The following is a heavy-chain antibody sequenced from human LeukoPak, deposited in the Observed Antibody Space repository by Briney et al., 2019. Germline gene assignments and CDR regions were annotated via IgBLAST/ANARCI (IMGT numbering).Heavy chain of an antibody. Sequence: GGSLRLSCAASGFTFSSYSMNWVRQAPGKRLEWVSSISSSSSYVYYADSVKGRFTISRDNAKNSLYLQMNSLRAGDTAVYYCAGGYCSGGSCYRDDAFDIWGQGTMVTVSS. CDR3: AGGYCSGGSCYRDDAFDI. J-gene: IGHJ3*02. V-gene: IGHV3-21*01. D-gene: IGHD2-15*01. CDR2: ISSSSSYV. CDR1: GFTFSSYS.